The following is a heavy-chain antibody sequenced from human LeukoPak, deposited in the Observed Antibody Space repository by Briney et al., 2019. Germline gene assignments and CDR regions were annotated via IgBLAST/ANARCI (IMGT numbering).Heavy chain of an antibody. J-gene: IGHJ3*02. CDR3: ARGLGPI. Sequence: SETLSLTCTVSGASVNSGTYYWSWLRQPPGKGLEWIGFIYYTGNTKYHPSLEGRVTVSVDTSKNHFSLKLTSLTAADTAIYYCARGLGPIWGQGTLVTVSS. CDR1: GASVNSGTYY. V-gene: IGHV4-61*03. CDR2: IYYTGNT.